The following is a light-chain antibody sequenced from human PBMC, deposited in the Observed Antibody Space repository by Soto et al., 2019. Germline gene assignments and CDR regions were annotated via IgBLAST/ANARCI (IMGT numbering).Light chain of an antibody. J-gene: IGLJ1*01. CDR1: ISEVSGYNF. V-gene: IGLV2-14*03. CDR2: DVS. Sequence: SVLTQPASVSGSPGQSITISCTGTISEVSGYNFVSWYQQYPGEAPKLMIYDVSNRPSGVSNRFSGSKSGNTASLTISGLQAEDEADYYCSSYTSSNTYVFGTGTKVTVL. CDR3: SSYTSSNTYV.